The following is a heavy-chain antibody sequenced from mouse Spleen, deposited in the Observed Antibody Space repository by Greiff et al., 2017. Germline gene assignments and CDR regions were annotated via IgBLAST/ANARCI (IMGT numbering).Heavy chain of an antibody. V-gene: IGHV1-39*01. D-gene: IGHD2-3*01. J-gene: IGHJ1*01. CDR2: INPNYGTT. CDR1: GYSFTDYN. CDR3: ARYDGYPSYWYFDV. Sequence: EVKLLESGPELVKPGASVKISCKASGYSFTDYNMNWVKQSNGKSLEWIGVINPNYGTTSYNQKFKGKATLTVDQSSSTAYMQLNSLTSEDSAVYYCARYDGYPSYWYFDVWGAGTTVTVSS.